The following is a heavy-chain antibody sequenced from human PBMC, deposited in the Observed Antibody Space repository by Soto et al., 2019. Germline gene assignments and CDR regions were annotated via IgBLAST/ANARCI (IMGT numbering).Heavy chain of an antibody. Sequence: APVKVSCKASGYTFTSYGISWVRQAPGQGLEWMGWISAYNGNTNYAQKLQGRVTMTEDTATDTAYMELSSLRSEDTAVYYCATSTYYYDSSGYLDYWGQGTLVTVSS. CDR1: GYTFTSYG. D-gene: IGHD3-22*01. J-gene: IGHJ4*02. CDR2: ISAYNGNT. CDR3: ATSTYYYDSSGYLDY. V-gene: IGHV1-18*01.